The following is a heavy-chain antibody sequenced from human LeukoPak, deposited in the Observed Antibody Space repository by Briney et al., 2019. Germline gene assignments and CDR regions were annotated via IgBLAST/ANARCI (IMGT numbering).Heavy chain of an antibody. CDR2: ISYVGSNK. Sequence: GGSLRLSCAASGFTFSSYAMHWVRQAPGKGLEWVAVISYVGSNKYYADSVKGRFTISRDNSKNTLYVQMNSLRAEDTAVYYCAKFGYYDSSGHDAFDIWGQGTMVTVSS. V-gene: IGHV3-30-3*02. CDR3: AKFGYYDSSGHDAFDI. CDR1: GFTFSSYA. J-gene: IGHJ3*02. D-gene: IGHD3-22*01.